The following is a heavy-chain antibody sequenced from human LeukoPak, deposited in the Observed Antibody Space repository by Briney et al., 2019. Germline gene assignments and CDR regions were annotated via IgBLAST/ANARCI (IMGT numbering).Heavy chain of an antibody. V-gene: IGHV4-34*01. D-gene: IGHD3-10*01. J-gene: IGHJ5*02. Sequence: PSETLSLTCAVYGGSFSGDYWSWIRQPPGKGLEWIGEINHSGSTNYNPSLKSRVTISVDTSKNQFSLKLSSVTAADTAVYYCARSITMVRGVLPWGQGTLVAVSS. CDR1: GGSFSGDY. CDR2: INHSGST. CDR3: ARSITMVRGVLP.